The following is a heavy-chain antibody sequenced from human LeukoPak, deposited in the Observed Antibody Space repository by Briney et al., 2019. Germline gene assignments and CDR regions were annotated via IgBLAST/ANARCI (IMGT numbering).Heavy chain of an antibody. CDR1: GGTFSSYA. CDR2: IIPIFGIA. Sequence: ASVKVSCKASGGTFSSYAISWVRQAPGQGLEWMGRIIPIFGIANYAQKFQGRVTITADKSTSTAYMELSSLRSEDTAVYYSAGHTTVAGTVNWFDPWGQGTLVTVSS. D-gene: IGHD6-19*01. V-gene: IGHV1-69*04. J-gene: IGHJ5*02. CDR3: AGHTTVAGTVNWFDP.